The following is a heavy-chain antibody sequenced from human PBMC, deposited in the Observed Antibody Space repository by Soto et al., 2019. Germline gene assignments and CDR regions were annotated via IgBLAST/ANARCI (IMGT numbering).Heavy chain of an antibody. Sequence: ASVKVSCKASGYTFTGYYIHWVRQAPGQGLEWMGWINPDTGGTNYAQKLQGRVTMTRDTSVATAYMDLSRLTFDDTALYYCARDINGYDPDYWGQGTPVTVSS. CDR3: ARDINGYDPDY. J-gene: IGHJ4*02. D-gene: IGHD5-12*01. V-gene: IGHV1-2*02. CDR2: INPDTGGT. CDR1: GYTFTGYY.